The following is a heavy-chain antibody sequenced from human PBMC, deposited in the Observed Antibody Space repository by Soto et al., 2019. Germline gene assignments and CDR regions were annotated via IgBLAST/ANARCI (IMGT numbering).Heavy chain of an antibody. CDR2: IWNDGSHK. D-gene: IGHD4-17*01. Sequence: QVPLVESGGGVVQPGRSLRLSCAASVISFRTYGMHWVRQAPGKGLEWVAVIWNDGSHKYYADSVKGRFTISKDNSKNTLYLQMNSLRAEDTAVYYCARPAHDYGDLDYWGQGTLVTVSS. CDR3: ARPAHDYGDLDY. CDR1: VISFRTYG. V-gene: IGHV3-33*01. J-gene: IGHJ4*02.